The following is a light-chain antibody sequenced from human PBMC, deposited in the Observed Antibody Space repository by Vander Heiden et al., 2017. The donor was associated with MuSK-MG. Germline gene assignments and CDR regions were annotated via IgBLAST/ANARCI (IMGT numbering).Light chain of an antibody. CDR1: QRIANY. CDR2: AAS. V-gene: IGKV1-39*01. Sequence: DLQMTQSPSSPSASVGEPFTITCRASQRIANYLSWYQQKPGKAPELLIYAASSLQSGVPSRFSGGQSGTDFTLTISSLQPEDFATYYCLQSYSAPLSFGGGTKVEIK. CDR3: LQSYSAPLS. J-gene: IGKJ4*01.